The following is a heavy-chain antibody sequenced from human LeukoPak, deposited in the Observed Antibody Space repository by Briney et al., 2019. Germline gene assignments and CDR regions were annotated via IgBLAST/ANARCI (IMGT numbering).Heavy chain of an antibody. Sequence: SETLSLTYAVYGGSFSGYYWSWIRQPPGKGLEWIGEINHSGSTNYNPSLKSRVTISVDTSKNQFSLKLSSVTAADTAVYYCARRGSSSPDYWGQGTLVTVSS. CDR2: INHSGST. CDR3: ARRGSSSPDY. D-gene: IGHD6-6*01. CDR1: GGSFSGYY. J-gene: IGHJ4*02. V-gene: IGHV4-34*01.